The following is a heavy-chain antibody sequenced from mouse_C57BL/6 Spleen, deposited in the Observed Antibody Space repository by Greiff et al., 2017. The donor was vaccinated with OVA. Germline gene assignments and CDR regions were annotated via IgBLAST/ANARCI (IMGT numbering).Heavy chain of an antibody. D-gene: IGHD2-4*01. V-gene: IGHV1-64*01. CDR1: GYTFTSYW. CDR2: IHPNSGST. J-gene: IGHJ3*01. CDR3: ARDLYDYDGGFAY. Sequence: VQLQQPGAELVKPGASVKLSCKASGYTFTSYWMHWVKQRPGPGLEWIGMIHPNSGSTNYNEKFKSKATLTVDKSSSTAYMQLSSLTSEDSAVYYCARDLYDYDGGFAYWGQGTLVTVSA.